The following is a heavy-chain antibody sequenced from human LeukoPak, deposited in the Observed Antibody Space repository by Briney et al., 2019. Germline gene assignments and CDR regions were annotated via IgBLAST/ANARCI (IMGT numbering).Heavy chain of an antibody. Sequence: GGSLRLSCAASGFTFSDYYMSWIRQAPGKGLECVSYISSSGSTIYYADSVKRRFTISRDNAKNSLYLQMNSLRAEDTAVYYCARGYYYDSSGSALDYWGQETLVSVSS. J-gene: IGHJ4*02. CDR1: GFTFSDYY. CDR2: ISSSGSTI. V-gene: IGHV3-11*01. D-gene: IGHD3-22*01. CDR3: ARGYYYDSSGSALDY.